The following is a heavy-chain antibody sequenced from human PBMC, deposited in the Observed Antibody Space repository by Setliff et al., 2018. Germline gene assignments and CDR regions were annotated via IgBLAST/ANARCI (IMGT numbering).Heavy chain of an antibody. CDR3: ARDLVKDIVVVVWYFDL. D-gene: IGHD2-15*01. CDR2: ISSSSSTI. V-gene: IGHV3-48*01. Sequence: PGGSLRLSCAASGFTFSSYSMNWVRQAPGKGLEWVSYISSSSSTIYYEDSVKGRFTISRDNAKNSLYLQMNSLRAEDTAVYYCARDLVKDIVVVVWYFDLWGRGTLVTVS. CDR1: GFTFSSYS. J-gene: IGHJ2*01.